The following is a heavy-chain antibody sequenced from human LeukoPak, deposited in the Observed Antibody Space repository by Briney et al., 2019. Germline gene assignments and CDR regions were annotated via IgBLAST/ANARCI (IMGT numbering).Heavy chain of an antibody. D-gene: IGHD6-19*01. CDR1: GGSISSYY. V-gene: IGHV4-59*01. J-gene: IGHJ4*02. CDR2: IYYSGST. Sequence: SETLSLTCTVSGGSISSYYWSWIRQPPGKGLEWIGYIYYSGSTNYNPSLKSRVTISVDTSKNQFSLKLSSVTAADTAVYYCARAPQWLAYFDYWGQGTLVTVSS. CDR3: ARAPQWLAYFDY.